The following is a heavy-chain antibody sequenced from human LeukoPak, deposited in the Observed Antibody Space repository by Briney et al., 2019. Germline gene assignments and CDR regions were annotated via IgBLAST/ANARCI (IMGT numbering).Heavy chain of an antibody. CDR1: GYTFTGYY. CDR2: INPNSGGT. D-gene: IGHD3-16*01. V-gene: IGHV1-2*02. CDR3: ARDDYVWGSYGY. Sequence: ASVKFSFKASGYTFTGYYMHWVRQAPGQGLEWMGWINPNSGGTNYSQKFQGKVTMTRDTSISTAYMELSRLRSDDTAVYYCARDDYVWGSYGYWGQGTLVTVSS. J-gene: IGHJ4*02.